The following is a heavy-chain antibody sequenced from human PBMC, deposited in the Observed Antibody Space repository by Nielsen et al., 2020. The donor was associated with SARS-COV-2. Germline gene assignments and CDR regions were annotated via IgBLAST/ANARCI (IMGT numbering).Heavy chain of an antibody. CDR2: IYYSGST. V-gene: IGHV4-39*01. J-gene: IGHJ6*03. D-gene: IGHD1-14*01. CDR1: GGSISSSSYY. CDR3: ARSREPKYYYYYYMDV. Sequence: SETLSLTCTVSGGSISSSSYYWGWIRQPPGKGLEWIGSIYYSGSTYYNPSLKSRVTISVDTSKNQFSLKLSSVTAADTAVYYCARSREPKYYYYYYMDVWGKGTTVTVSS.